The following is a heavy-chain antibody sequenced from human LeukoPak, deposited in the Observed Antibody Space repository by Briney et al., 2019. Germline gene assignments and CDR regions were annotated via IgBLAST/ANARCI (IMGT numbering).Heavy chain of an antibody. CDR2: IYYTGST. Sequence: PSETLSLTCTVSDISISSYYWSWIRQPPGKGVQWVGYIYYTGSTKYNPSLKRRVTISIDTSKNQFSLKLRSVTAADTAVYYCVRQPYNMGAYYFDYWGQGALVTVSS. J-gene: IGHJ4*02. V-gene: IGHV4-59*08. CDR3: VRQPYNMGAYYFDY. CDR1: DISISSYY. D-gene: IGHD1-26*01.